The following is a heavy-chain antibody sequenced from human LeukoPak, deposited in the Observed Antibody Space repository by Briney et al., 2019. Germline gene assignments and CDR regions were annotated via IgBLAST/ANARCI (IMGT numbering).Heavy chain of an antibody. D-gene: IGHD6-13*01. CDR3: AKDRGSSWPHGFDY. CDR2: ISGSGGST. CDR1: GFTFSSYA. Sequence: GGSLRLSCAASGFTFSSYAMSRVRQAPGKGLEWVSAISGSGGSTYYADSVKGRVTISRDNSKNTLYLQMNSLRAEDTAVYYCAKDRGSSWPHGFDYWGQGTLVTVSS. V-gene: IGHV3-23*01. J-gene: IGHJ4*02.